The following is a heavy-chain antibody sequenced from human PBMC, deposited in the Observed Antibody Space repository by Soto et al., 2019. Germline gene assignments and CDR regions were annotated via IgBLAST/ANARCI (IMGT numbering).Heavy chain of an antibody. Sequence: TLSLTCAVYGGSSSGYYWSWIRQPPGKGLEWIGEINHSGSTNYNPSLKSRVTISVDTSKNQFSLKLSSVTAADTAVYYCARVPPPADIVVVVPSRGYWGQGTLVTVSS. V-gene: IGHV4-34*01. CDR3: ARVPPPADIVVVVPSRGY. D-gene: IGHD2-15*01. CDR2: INHSGST. CDR1: GGSSSGYY. J-gene: IGHJ4*02.